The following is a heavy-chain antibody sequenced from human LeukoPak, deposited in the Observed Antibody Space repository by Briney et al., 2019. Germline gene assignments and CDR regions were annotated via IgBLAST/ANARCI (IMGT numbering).Heavy chain of an antibody. CDR1: GGSISSSSYY. Sequence: SETLSLTCTVSGGSISSSSYYWGWIRQPPGKGLEWIGSAYYSGSTYYNPSLKSRVTISVDTSKNQFSLKLSSVTAADTAVYYCARYFKAAAITDLFDSWGQGTLVTVSP. V-gene: IGHV4-39*01. CDR3: ARYFKAAAITDLFDS. J-gene: IGHJ4*02. CDR2: AYYSGST. D-gene: IGHD6-13*01.